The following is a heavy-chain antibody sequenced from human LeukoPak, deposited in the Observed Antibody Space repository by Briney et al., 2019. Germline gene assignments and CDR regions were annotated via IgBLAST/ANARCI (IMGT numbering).Heavy chain of an antibody. D-gene: IGHD4-17*01. J-gene: IGHJ3*02. Sequence: PGGSLRLSCAASGFTFSSYAMSWVRQAPGKGLEWVSAISGSGGSTYYADSVKGRFTISRDNSRNTLYLQMNSLRAEDTAVYYCAKDPGFYGVLDAFDIWGQGTMVTVSS. V-gene: IGHV3-23*01. CDR2: ISGSGGST. CDR3: AKDPGFYGVLDAFDI. CDR1: GFTFSSYA.